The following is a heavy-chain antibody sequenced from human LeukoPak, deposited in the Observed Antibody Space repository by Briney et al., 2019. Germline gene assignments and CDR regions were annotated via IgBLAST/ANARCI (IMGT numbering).Heavy chain of an antibody. D-gene: IGHD3-3*01. J-gene: IGHJ5*02. V-gene: IGHV7-4-1*02. CDR1: GYTFTSYA. CDR2: INTNTGNP. CDR3: ASAKSGYESDGFDP. Sequence: ASVKVSCKASGYTFTSYAMNWVRQAPGQGLEWMGWINTNTGNPTYAQGFTGRFVFSLDTSVSTAYLQISSLKAEDTAVYYCASAKSGYESDGFDPWGQGTLVTVSS.